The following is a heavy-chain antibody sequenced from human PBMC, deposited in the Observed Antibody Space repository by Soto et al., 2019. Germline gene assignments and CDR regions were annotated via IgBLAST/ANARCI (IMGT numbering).Heavy chain of an antibody. CDR1: GFSFSSYG. V-gene: IGHV3-33*01. CDR2: IYYDGSNE. CDR3: ARDDKDKYGEDRGCLGC. D-gene: IGHD4-17*01. Sequence: QVQLVESGGGVVQPGTSLRLSCAASGFSFSSYGMHWVRQAPGKGLEWVAAIYYDGSNEYYADSVKGRFTISRDNSKDTLSLQMNSLRGEDTAVYYCARDDKDKYGEDRGCLGCWGQGTRVTVSS. J-gene: IGHJ4*02.